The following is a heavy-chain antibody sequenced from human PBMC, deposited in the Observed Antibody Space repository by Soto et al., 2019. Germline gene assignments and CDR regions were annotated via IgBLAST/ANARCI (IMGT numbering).Heavy chain of an antibody. CDR3: AEASESSGSYSD. Sequence: ASVEVSCKASGFTFTSSAVQWVRQARGQRLEWIGWIVVGSGNTNYAQKFQERVTITRDMSTSTAYMELSSLRSEDTAVYYCAEASESSGSYSDWGQGTLVTVSS. CDR2: IVVGSGNT. CDR1: GFTFTSSA. V-gene: IGHV1-58*01. J-gene: IGHJ4*02. D-gene: IGHD3-10*01.